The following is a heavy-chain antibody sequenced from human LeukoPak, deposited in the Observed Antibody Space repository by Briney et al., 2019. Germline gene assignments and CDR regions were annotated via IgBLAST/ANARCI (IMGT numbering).Heavy chain of an antibody. CDR2: IHYSGST. CDR3: ARQVSSTIARPFDY. J-gene: IGHJ4*02. V-gene: IGHV4-39*01. CDR1: GGSTSSSNYI. Sequence: SETLSLTCTVSGGSTSSSNYIWGWIRQPPGEGPEWIGSIHYSGSTYYNPSLKSRVTISVDTSKNLLALKLSSVTAADTAVYYCARQVSSTIARPFDYWGQGTQVTVSS. D-gene: IGHD6-6*01.